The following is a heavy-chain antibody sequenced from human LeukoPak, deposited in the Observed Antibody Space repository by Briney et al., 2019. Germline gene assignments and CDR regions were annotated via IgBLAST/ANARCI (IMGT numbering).Heavy chain of an antibody. CDR1: GFIVSNNY. D-gene: IGHD6-19*01. V-gene: IGHV3-23*01. Sequence: PGGSLRLSCSASGFIVSNNYMTWVRQAPGKGLEWVSSISGSGDSTSYADSLKGRFTISRDNSKNTLYLQMYSLRAEDTAVYYCAKERLAVAGTNFDYWGQGTLVTVSS. CDR2: ISGSGDST. CDR3: AKERLAVAGTNFDY. J-gene: IGHJ4*02.